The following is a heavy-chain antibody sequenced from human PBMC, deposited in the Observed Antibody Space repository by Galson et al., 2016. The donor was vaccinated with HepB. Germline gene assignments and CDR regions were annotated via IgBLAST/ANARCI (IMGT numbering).Heavy chain of an antibody. CDR2: INQDGSEK. CDR3: ARPLPNVGYGMDV. D-gene: IGHD2-15*01. Sequence: SLRLSCAASAFTFSTYWMSWVRKAPGKGLEWVANINQDGSEKSYVDSVKGRFTISRHNSKNTLYLQMNSLRTEDTAVYYCARPLPNVGYGMDVWGQGTTVTVSS. CDR1: AFTFSTYW. V-gene: IGHV3-7*03. J-gene: IGHJ6*02.